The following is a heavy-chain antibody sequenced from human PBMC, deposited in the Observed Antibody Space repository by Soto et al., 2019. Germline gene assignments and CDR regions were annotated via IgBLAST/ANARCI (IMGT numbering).Heavy chain of an antibody. V-gene: IGHV4-34*01. Sequence: SETLSLTCAVYRASFSDYYWSWIRQPPGKGLEWIGEINHSGSTNYNPSLRSRVTISVDTSKSQFSLKLSSVTAADTAVYYCARGFDIAPHHFDHWGQGTLVTVSS. D-gene: IGHD5-12*01. J-gene: IGHJ4*02. CDR2: INHSGST. CDR3: ARGFDIAPHHFDH. CDR1: RASFSDYY.